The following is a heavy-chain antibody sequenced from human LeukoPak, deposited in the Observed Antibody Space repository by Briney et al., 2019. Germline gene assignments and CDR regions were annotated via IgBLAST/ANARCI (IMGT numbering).Heavy chain of an antibody. CDR1: GFTLSSYA. CDR2: FSPSGGFT. Sequence: GGSLRLSCVASGFTLSSYAMTWVRQAPGKGLEWVSAFSPSGGFTFYADSVKGRFTISRDNSKNTLYLQMNSLRAEDTAVYYCARGHYDSSGRYFDYWGQGTLVTVSS. V-gene: IGHV3-23*01. CDR3: ARGHYDSSGRYFDY. J-gene: IGHJ4*02. D-gene: IGHD3-22*01.